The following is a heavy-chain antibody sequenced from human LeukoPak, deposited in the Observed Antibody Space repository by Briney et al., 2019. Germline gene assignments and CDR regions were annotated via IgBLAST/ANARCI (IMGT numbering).Heavy chain of an antibody. CDR1: DGSVSSGSYY. D-gene: IGHD3-22*01. CDR3: ARALYYYDSSGYYYALSTPYHFDY. CDR2: IYYSGST. Sequence: SETLSLTCTVSDGSVSSGSYYWSWIRQPPGKVLEWIGYIYYSGSTNYNPSLKSRVTISVDTSKNQFSLKLSSVTAADTAVYYCARALYYYDSSGYYYALSTPYHFDYWGQGTLVTVSS. V-gene: IGHV4-61*01. J-gene: IGHJ4*02.